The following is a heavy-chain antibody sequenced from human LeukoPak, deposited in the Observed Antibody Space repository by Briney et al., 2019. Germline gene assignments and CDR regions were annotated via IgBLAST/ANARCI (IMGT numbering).Heavy chain of an antibody. J-gene: IGHJ4*02. D-gene: IGHD3-22*01. Sequence: GESLKISCKGSGYSFTRYWIGWVRQMPGKGLEWMGIIYPGDSDTRYSPSFQGQVTISADKSISTAYLQWSSLKASDTAMYYCARLWSYYYDSSGYHGFDYWGQGTLVTVSS. CDR3: ARLWSYYYDSSGYHGFDY. CDR1: GYSFTRYW. CDR2: IYPGDSDT. V-gene: IGHV5-51*01.